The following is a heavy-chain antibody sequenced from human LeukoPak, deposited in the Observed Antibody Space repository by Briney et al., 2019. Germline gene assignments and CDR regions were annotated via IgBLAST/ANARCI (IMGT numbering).Heavy chain of an antibody. CDR3: AILADLNYDFWSG. J-gene: IGHJ4*02. Sequence: GASVKVSCKASGYTFTGYGITWVRQAPGQGLEWMGWISAYNGNTNYAQKFQGRVTMTRDTSTSTVYMELSSLRSEDTAVYYCAILADLNYDFWSGWGQGTLVTVSS. CDR1: GYTFTGYG. V-gene: IGHV1-18*01. D-gene: IGHD3-3*01. CDR2: ISAYNGNT.